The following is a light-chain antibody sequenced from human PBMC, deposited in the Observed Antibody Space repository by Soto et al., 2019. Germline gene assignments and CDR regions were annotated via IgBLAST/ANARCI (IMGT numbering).Light chain of an antibody. Sequence: EIVLTQYPGTLSLSPGERSTLSCRASQSVSSSYLAWYQQKPGQAPRLLIYGASTRATDVPDRFSGSGSGADFTLSISRLEPEDFAVYYCQQYGSSPPGTFGQGTKVDI. J-gene: IGKJ1*01. CDR1: QSVSSSY. CDR3: QQYGSSPPGT. CDR2: GAS. V-gene: IGKV3-20*01.